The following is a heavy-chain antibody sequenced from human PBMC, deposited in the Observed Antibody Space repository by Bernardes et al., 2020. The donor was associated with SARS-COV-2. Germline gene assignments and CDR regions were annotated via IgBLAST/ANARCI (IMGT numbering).Heavy chain of an antibody. V-gene: IGHV3-33*01. D-gene: IGHD7-27*01. Sequence: GGSLRLSCAASGFIFKSYAIHWVRQAPGRGLEWVAVIWYDGGTTYYADSVKGRFTISRDNFKNTVYLQMSSLRAEDTAVYYCARDPSTLSGRDYFDQWGQGTLVTVSS. J-gene: IGHJ4*02. CDR1: GFIFKSYA. CDR2: IWYDGGTT. CDR3: ARDPSTLSGRDYFDQ.